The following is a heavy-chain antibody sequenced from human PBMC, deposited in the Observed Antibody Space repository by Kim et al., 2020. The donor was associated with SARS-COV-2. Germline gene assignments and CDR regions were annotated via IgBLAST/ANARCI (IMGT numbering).Heavy chain of an antibody. CDR1: GFTFSSYS. CDR2: ISSSSSYI. Sequence: GGSLRLSCAASGFTFSSYSMNWVRQAPGKGLEWISSISSSSSYIYYADSVKGRFTISRDNARASLYLQMNSLRAEDTAVYYCARVLPSGWSYFAYWGQG. J-gene: IGHJ4*02. D-gene: IGHD6-19*01. V-gene: IGHV3-21*04. CDR3: ARVLPSGWSYFAY.